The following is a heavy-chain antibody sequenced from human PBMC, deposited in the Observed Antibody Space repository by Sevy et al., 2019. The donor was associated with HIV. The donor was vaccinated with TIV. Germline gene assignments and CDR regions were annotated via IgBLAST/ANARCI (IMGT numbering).Heavy chain of an antibody. D-gene: IGHD3-22*01. CDR2: FDPEDGET. CDR3: ATTREYYSDNSGYLDY. J-gene: IGHJ4*02. V-gene: IGHV1-24*01. CDR1: GYALTDFP. Sequence: ASVKVSCKFSGYALTDFPIHWVRQAPGKGLEWVGRFDPEDGETIYAKKFQGRVTMTEDTYTDTAYMALSSLRSEDTAVYYCATTREYYSDNSGYLDYWGQGTLVTVSS.